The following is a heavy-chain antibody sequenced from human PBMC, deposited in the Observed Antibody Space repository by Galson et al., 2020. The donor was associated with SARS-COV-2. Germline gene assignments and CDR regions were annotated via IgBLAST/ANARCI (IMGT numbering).Heavy chain of an antibody. J-gene: IGHJ6*03. CDR2: ISHSNGNT. CDR1: GYTFTSYG. CDR3: ARDWLRGGYYYYMDV. Sequence: ASVTVSCQASGYTFTSYGISWLRQAPGQGLEWMGWISHSNGNTNYQQKLQGRVTMTTDTSTSTAYMELRSLRSDDTAVYYCARDWLRGGYYYYMDVWGKGTTVTVSS. D-gene: IGHD3-10*01. V-gene: IGHV1-18*01.